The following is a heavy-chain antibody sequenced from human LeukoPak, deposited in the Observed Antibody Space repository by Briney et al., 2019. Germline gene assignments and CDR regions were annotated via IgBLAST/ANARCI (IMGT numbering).Heavy chain of an antibody. J-gene: IGHJ4*02. D-gene: IGHD6-19*01. Sequence: GRSLRLSCAASGFTFSSYGMHWVRQALGKGLEWVAVISYDGSNKYYADSVKGRFTISRDNSKNTLYLQMSSLRAEDTAVYYCAKGSIAVAGFDYWGQGTLVTVSS. CDR3: AKGSIAVAGFDY. CDR2: ISYDGSNK. CDR1: GFTFSSYG. V-gene: IGHV3-30*18.